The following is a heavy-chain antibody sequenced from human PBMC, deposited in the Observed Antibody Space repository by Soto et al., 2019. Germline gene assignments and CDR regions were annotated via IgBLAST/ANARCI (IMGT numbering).Heavy chain of an antibody. CDR3: ARATEGMDV. CDR1: GGSFSGYY. V-gene: IGHV4-34*01. Sequence: SETLSLTCAVYGGSFSGYYWSWIRQPPGKGLEWIGEINHSGSTNYNPSLKSRVTISVDTSKNQFSLKLSSVTAADTAVYYCARATEGMDVWGQGTTVTVSS. J-gene: IGHJ6*02. D-gene: IGHD1-26*01. CDR2: INHSGST.